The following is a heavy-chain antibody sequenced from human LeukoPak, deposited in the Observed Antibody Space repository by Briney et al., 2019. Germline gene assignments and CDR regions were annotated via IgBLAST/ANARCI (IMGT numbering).Heavy chain of an antibody. CDR1: GFTFSSYN. Sequence: PGGSLRPSCTASGFTFSSYNMNWVRQAPGKGLEWVSYISSSGSTIYYADPVKGRFTISRDNAKNSLYLQMNSLRAEDTAVYYCARDPRGFDYWGQGTLVTVSS. CDR2: ISSSGSTI. D-gene: IGHD2-15*01. V-gene: IGHV3-48*04. CDR3: ARDPRGFDY. J-gene: IGHJ4*02.